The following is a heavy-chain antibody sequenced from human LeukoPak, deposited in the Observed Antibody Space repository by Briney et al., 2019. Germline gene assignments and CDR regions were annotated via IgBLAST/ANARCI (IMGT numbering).Heavy chain of an antibody. CDR2: ISYDGSNK. V-gene: IGHV3-30*18. CDR1: GFTFSSYG. J-gene: IGHJ6*02. Sequence: GGSLRLSCAASGFTFSSYGMHWVRQAPGKGLEWVAVISYDGSNKYYADSVKGRFTISRDNSKNTLYLQMNSLRAEDTAVYYCAKERRLIWGRYGMDVWGQGTTVTVSS. D-gene: IGHD3-16*01. CDR3: AKERRLIWGRYGMDV.